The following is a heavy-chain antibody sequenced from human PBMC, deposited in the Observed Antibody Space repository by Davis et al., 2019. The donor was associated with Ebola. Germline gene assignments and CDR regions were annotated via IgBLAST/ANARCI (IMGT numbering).Heavy chain of an antibody. CDR1: GGSISGSSYY. CDR3: ARLSGIESRPQIDY. D-gene: IGHD6-6*01. CDR2: IYYRGST. Sequence: SETLSLTCTVSGGSISGSSYYWGWIRQPPGQGLEWIGSIYYRGSTYYNPSLKSRVTISVDTSKNQFSLKVNSVTAADTTLYYCARLSGIESRPQIDYWGQGTRVTVSS. V-gene: IGHV4-39*01. J-gene: IGHJ4*02.